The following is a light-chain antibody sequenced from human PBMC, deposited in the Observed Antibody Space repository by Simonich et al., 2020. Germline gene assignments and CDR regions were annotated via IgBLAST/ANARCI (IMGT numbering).Light chain of an antibody. CDR1: SSDVGGYNY. J-gene: IGLJ2*01. Sequence: QSALTQPASVSGSPGQSITISCTETSSDVGGYNYVSWYQQHPGKAPKLMIYDVSNRTSGVSNRFSGSKSGNTASLTISGLQAEDEADYYCSSYTSSSTLVFGGGTKLTVL. V-gene: IGLV2-14*03. CDR2: DVS. CDR3: SSYTSSSTLV.